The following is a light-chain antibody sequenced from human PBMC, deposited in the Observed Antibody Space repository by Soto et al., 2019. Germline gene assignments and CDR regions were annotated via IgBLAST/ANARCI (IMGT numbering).Light chain of an antibody. J-gene: IGKJ4*01. CDR2: WAS. CDR3: QQYYSSPLT. V-gene: IGKV4-1*01. Sequence: DIVMTQSPDSLAVSLGERGTINCKSSQSVLYSSNNKNYLAWYQQKPGQPPKLLIYWASTRESGVPDRFSGSGSGTDFTLTISSLQAEDVAAYYCQQYYSSPLTFGGGTKVDIK. CDR1: QSVLYSSNNKNY.